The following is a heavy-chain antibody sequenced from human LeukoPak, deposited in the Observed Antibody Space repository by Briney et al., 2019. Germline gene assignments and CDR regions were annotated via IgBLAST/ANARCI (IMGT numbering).Heavy chain of an antibody. CDR1: GYTFTSYY. CDR3: ARDFIAAAPGYYYYYMDV. D-gene: IGHD6-13*01. V-gene: IGHV1-46*01. CDR2: INPSGGST. J-gene: IGHJ6*03. Sequence: ASVKVSCKASGYTFTSYYMHWVRQAPGQGLEWMGIINPSGGSTSYAQKFQGRVTMTRDMSTSTVYMELSSLRSEDTAVYYCARDFIAAAPGYYYYYMDVWGKGTTVTISS.